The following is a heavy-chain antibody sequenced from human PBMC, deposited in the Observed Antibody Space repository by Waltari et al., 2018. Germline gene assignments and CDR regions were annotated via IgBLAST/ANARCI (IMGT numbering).Heavy chain of an antibody. CDR3: ARDRLTPSSPGDNFDH. V-gene: IGHV3-74*01. J-gene: IGHJ4*02. CDR1: VFTFTTFW. CDR2: INGDGQII. D-gene: IGHD6-6*01. Sequence: EVQLVESVGGLVQPGGSLRLSCSASVFTFTTFWLHWVRHSPGKGLMWVSRINGDGQIITYADSVKGRFTISRDNAKSTLYLQMNSLRVEDTGLYYCARDRLTPSSPGDNFDHWGQGTLVTVSP.